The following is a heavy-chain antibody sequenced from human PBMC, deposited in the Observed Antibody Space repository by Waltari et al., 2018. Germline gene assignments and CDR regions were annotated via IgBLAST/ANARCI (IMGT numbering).Heavy chain of an antibody. CDR3: AKAPVGSCNDASCYPLDN. Sequence: EVQLLESGGGLVQPGGSLRLSCTASGFTFRHYAMTWFRQAPVKGLEWVASITGDGGNTYYIDSVKGRFTISRDNSQNTLYLQMNSLRAEDTAVYYCAKAPVGSCNDASCYPLDNWGQGTLVTASS. CDR1: GFTFRHYA. V-gene: IGHV3-23*01. D-gene: IGHD2-15*01. CDR2: ITGDGGNT. J-gene: IGHJ4*02.